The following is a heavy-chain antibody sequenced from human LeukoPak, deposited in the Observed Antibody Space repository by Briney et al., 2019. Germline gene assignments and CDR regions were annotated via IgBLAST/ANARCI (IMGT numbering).Heavy chain of an antibody. V-gene: IGHV4-4*07. CDR3: ARAIPRYSSGWYAPGMDV. Sequence: SETLSLTCTVSGDSISSYYWSRIRQPAGKGLEWIGRWSTNYNPSLKSRVTMSVDTSKNQISLKLSSVTAADTAVYYCARAIPRYSSGWYAPGMDVRGQGTTVTVSS. CDR2: WST. J-gene: IGHJ6*02. D-gene: IGHD6-19*01. CDR1: GDSISSYY.